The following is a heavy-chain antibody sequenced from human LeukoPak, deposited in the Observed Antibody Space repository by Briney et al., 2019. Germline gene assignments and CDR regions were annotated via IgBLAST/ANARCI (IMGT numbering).Heavy chain of an antibody. V-gene: IGHV5-51*01. J-gene: IGHJ3*02. CDR3: ARPRAVAGWGAFDI. CDR2: IYPGDSDT. CDR1: GYSFTSYW. D-gene: IGHD6-19*01. Sequence: GESLKISCKGSGYSFTSYWIGWVRQMPGKGLEWMGIIYPGDSDTRYSPSFQGQVTISADKSIRTAYLQWSGLKASDTAMYYCARPRAVAGWGAFDIWGQGTMVTVSS.